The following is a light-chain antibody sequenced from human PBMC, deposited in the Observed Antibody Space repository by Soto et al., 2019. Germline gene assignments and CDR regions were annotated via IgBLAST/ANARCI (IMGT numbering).Light chain of an antibody. J-gene: IGKJ5*01. V-gene: IGKV3-20*01. Sequence: EIGVSLSPGTLSLSTGERATLSCRASQSVSSSHLAWYQHKPGQAPRLLIYAASSRATGSPDRFSGGGSGTDFTLTISRLEPEDFAVYYCQQYGYSPITFGQGTRLEIK. CDR1: QSVSSSH. CDR2: AAS. CDR3: QQYGYSPIT.